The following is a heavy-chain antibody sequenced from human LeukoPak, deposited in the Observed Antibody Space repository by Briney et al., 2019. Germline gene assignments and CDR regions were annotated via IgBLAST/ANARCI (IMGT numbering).Heavy chain of an antibody. V-gene: IGHV3-74*01. D-gene: IGHD6-6*01. J-gene: IGHJ4*02. CDR1: GFTFNNYW. Sequence: PGGSLRLSCAASGFTFNNYWMHWVRQAPGKGLVWVSRINTDGSSTTYADSVKGRFTISRDNAKNTLYLQMNSLSAEDTAVYYCARGYSSSYRTDYWGQGTLVTVSS. CDR3: ARGYSSSYRTDY. CDR2: INTDGSST.